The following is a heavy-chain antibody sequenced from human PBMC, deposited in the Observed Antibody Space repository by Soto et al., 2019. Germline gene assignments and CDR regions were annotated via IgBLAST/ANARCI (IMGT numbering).Heavy chain of an antibody. CDR1: GGSISSSSYY. J-gene: IGHJ6*03. V-gene: IGHV4-39*01. Sequence: SETLSLTCTVSGGSISSSSYYWGRIRQLPGKGLERIGSIYYSGSTYYNPSLKSRVTISVDTSKNQFSLKLSSVTAADTAVYYCASLGSSREYSDYYYYMDVWGKGTTLTVSS. CDR3: ASLGSSREYSDYYYYMDV. CDR2: IYYSGST. D-gene: IGHD5-12*01.